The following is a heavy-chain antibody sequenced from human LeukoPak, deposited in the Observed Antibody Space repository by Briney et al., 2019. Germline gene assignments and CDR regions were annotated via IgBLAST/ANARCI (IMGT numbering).Heavy chain of an antibody. CDR3: ARHLYGSGSYDY. J-gene: IGHJ4*02. Sequence: SETLSPTCTVSGGSISGYYWSWIRQPPGKGLEWIGYIYYSGSINYNPSLKSRVTISVDTSKNQFSLKLTSVTAAGTAVYYCARHLYGSGSYDYWGQGTLVTVSS. D-gene: IGHD3-10*01. V-gene: IGHV4-59*08. CDR2: IYYSGSI. CDR1: GGSISGYY.